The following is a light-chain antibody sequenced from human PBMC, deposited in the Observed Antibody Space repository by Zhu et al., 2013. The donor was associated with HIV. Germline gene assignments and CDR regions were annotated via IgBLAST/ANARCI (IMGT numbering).Light chain of an antibody. V-gene: IGKV1-39*01. CDR3: QQSYETPRT. CDR1: QDITSY. J-gene: IGKJ1*01. Sequence: DIQMTQSPSSLSASVGDSVTITCRASQDITSYLAWFQQKPGKAPTLLIYDASSLQSGVPSTFSGSGSGTEFTLTISSLQPEDFATYYCQQSYETPRTFGQGTKVDIK. CDR2: DAS.